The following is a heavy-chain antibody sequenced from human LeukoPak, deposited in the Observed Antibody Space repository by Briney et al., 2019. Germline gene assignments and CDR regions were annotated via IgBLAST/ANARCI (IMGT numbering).Heavy chain of an antibody. V-gene: IGHV5-51*01. Sequence: GESLKISCQTSGFYFITYWIGWVRQMPGKGLEWICIIYPHDSDTRYSPSFQGQVTFSVDKSMNTAYLQWGSLKASDTAMYYCARRRIVGSGWYDGAFDIWGQGTMVTVSS. J-gene: IGHJ3*02. CDR3: ARRRIVGSGWYDGAFDI. CDR2: IYPHDSDT. CDR1: GFYFITYW. D-gene: IGHD6-19*01.